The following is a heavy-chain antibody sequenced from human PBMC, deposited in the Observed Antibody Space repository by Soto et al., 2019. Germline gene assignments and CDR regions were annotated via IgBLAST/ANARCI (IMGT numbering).Heavy chain of an antibody. D-gene: IGHD2-2*01. CDR2: ISYDGSNK. Sequence: QVQLVESGGGVVQPGRSLRLSCAASGFTFSNYGMHWVRQAPGKGLEWVAVISYDGSNKYYADSVKGRFTISRDNSKNTLYLQMNSLRAKDTAVYYCAKAYYQLLPVGYYYYGMDVWGQGTTVTVSS. V-gene: IGHV3-30*18. CDR1: GFTFSNYG. J-gene: IGHJ6*02. CDR3: AKAYYQLLPVGYYYYGMDV.